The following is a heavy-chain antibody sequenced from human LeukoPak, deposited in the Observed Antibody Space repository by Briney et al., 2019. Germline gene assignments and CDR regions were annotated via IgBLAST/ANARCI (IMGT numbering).Heavy chain of an antibody. V-gene: IGHV4-59*11. CDR2: IYYSGST. CDR3: ARARTSIAAAGSGAFDI. Sequence: PSETLSLTCTVSSGSISSHYWSWIRQPPGKGLEWIGDIYYSGSTYYNPSLKSRVTISVDTSKNQFSLKLSSVTAADTAVYYCARARTSIAAAGSGAFDIWGQGTMVTVSS. CDR1: SGSISSHY. J-gene: IGHJ3*02. D-gene: IGHD6-13*01.